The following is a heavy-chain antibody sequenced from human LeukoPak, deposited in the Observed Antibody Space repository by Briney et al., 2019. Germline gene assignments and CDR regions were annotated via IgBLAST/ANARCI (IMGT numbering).Heavy chain of an antibody. CDR1: GYTFTDYY. CDR2: INPKSGVT. V-gene: IGHV1-2*02. CDR3: ARALGNYYDSTVYQAY. J-gene: IGHJ4*02. Sequence: GASMKVSCNTSGYTFTDYYIHWVRQAPGQGLEWMGWINPKSGVTNYGQNFQDRVTLTSDTSISTAYMDLSGLTSGDTAVYYSARALGNYYDSTVYQAYWGQGHLVTVSS. D-gene: IGHD3-22*01.